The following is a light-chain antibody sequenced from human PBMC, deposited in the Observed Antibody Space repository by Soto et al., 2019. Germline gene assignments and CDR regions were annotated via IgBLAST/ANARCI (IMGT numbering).Light chain of an antibody. CDR2: DAS. J-gene: IGKJ4*01. CDR3: QQRSNWPLT. V-gene: IGKV3-11*01. CDR1: QSISRC. Sequence: EIVLTQSPATLSLSPGERATRSCRASQSISRCLAWYQQKPGQAPRLLIYDASHRATGIPARFSGSGSGTDFTLTISSLEPEDFAGYACQQRSNWPLTFGGGTKVEIK.